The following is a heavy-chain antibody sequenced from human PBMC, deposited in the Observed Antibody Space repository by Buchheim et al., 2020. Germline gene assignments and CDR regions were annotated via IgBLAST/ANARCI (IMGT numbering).Heavy chain of an antibody. CDR3: ARKGVGGGTIDY. Sequence: EVQLLESGGGLVQPGGSLRLSCAASGFTFSNYVMSWVRQAPGKGLEWVSAISGSGGSTYYGDSVKGRFTISRDNSKNTLYLQMNSLRAEDTAIYYCARKGVGGGTIDYWGQGSL. D-gene: IGHD1-1*01. J-gene: IGHJ4*02. V-gene: IGHV3-23*01. CDR1: GFTFSNYV. CDR2: ISGSGGST.